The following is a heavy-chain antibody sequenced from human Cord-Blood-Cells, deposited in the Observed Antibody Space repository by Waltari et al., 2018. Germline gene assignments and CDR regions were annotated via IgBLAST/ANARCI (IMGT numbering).Heavy chain of an antibody. CDR2: ISGSGGST. V-gene: IGHV3-23*01. CDR1: GITFSSYA. Sequence: EVQLLESGGGLVQPGGSLRLSCAASGITFSSYAMSWVRQAPGKGLEWVSAISGSGGSTYYADSVKGRFTISRDNSKNTLYLQMNSLRAEDTAVYYCAKGRKYSSYYFDYWGQGTLVTVSS. CDR3: AKGRKYSSYYFDY. D-gene: IGHD6-6*01. J-gene: IGHJ4*02.